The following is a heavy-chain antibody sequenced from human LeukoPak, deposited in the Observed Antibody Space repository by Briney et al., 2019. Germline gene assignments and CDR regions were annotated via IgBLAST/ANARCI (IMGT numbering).Heavy chain of an antibody. CDR3: ARCVTTDYYYYMDV. V-gene: IGHV4-59*01. CDR1: GGCISSYY. CDR2: IYSSGST. Sequence: PSETLSLPCTVHGGCISSYYWSWIRQPPGKGLEWIGYIYSSGSTTYNPSLKSRVTISVDTSKHHFSLKLSSVTAADTAVYYCARCVTTDYYYYMDVWGKGTTVTVSS. J-gene: IGHJ6*03. D-gene: IGHD4-11*01.